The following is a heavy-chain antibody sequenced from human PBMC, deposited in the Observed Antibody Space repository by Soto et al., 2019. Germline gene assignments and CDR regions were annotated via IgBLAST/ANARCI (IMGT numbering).Heavy chain of an antibody. CDR2: IFSNDEI. Sequence: QVTLKESGPALVKPTETLTLTCTVSGFSLRNPRMGVSWIRQPPGKALEWLAHIFSNDEISYRTSLRGRLTISKDTSTSQVVRTRTSMDPVDTATYYCARIIGSDAVATIDNWFDTWGQGTLVSVSS. J-gene: IGHJ5*02. D-gene: IGHD5-12*01. CDR1: GFSLRNPRMG. CDR3: ARIIGSDAVATIDNWFDT. V-gene: IGHV2-26*01.